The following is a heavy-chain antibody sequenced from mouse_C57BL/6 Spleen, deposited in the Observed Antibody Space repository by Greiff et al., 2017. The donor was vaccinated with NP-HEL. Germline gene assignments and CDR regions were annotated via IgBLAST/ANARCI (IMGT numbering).Heavy chain of an antibody. CDR3: ARQDSSGHGAMDY. J-gene: IGHJ4*01. V-gene: IGHV5-6*01. Sequence: EVHLVESGGDLVKPGGSLKLSCAASGFTFSSYGMSWVRQTPDKRLEWVATISSGGSYTYYPDSVKGRFTISRDNAKNTLYLQMSSLKSEDTAMYYCARQDSSGHGAMDYWGQGTSVTVSS. CDR1: GFTFSSYG. CDR2: ISSGGSYT. D-gene: IGHD3-2*02.